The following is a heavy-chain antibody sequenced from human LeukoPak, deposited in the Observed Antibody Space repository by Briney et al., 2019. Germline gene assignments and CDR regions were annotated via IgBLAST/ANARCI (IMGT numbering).Heavy chain of an antibody. CDR1: GYTFNKFG. CDR3: ARDDPNSGYDFDY. J-gene: IGHJ4*02. Sequence: ASVKVSCKASGYTFNKFGIGWLRQAPGQGPEWMGWINVYNGNTNYAQKLQGRVTMTTDTSTSTAYLELRSLRSHDTAVYYCARDDPNSGYDFDYWGQGTLVTVSS. CDR2: INVYNGNT. D-gene: IGHD5-12*01. V-gene: IGHV1-18*01.